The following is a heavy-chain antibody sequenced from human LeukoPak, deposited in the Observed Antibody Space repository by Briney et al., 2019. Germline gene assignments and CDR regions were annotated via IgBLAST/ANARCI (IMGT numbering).Heavy chain of an antibody. CDR2: INWNGGST. Sequence: GGSLRLSCVVSGFSVKTNYMSWVRQAPGKGLEWVSGINWNGGSTGYADSVKRRFTISRDNAKNSLYLQMNSLRAEDTALYHCARDNRRYGSGSYAAFDIWGQGTMVTVSS. V-gene: IGHV3-20*01. J-gene: IGHJ3*02. CDR3: ARDNRRYGSGSYAAFDI. CDR1: GFSVKTNY. D-gene: IGHD3-10*01.